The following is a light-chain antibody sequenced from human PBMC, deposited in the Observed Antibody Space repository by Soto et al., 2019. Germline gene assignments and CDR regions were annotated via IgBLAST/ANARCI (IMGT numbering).Light chain of an antibody. V-gene: IGKV3-15*01. J-gene: IGKJ5*01. CDR2: GAS. CDR3: QQYNNWTPT. Sequence: ELVMTQSPATLSVSPRARATLFCRASQSVRTNLAWYQQKPGQAHRLLIYGASTRATGIPDRFSGSGSGTEFTLTISSLQSEELGVYDCQQYNNWTPTVGQWTRLEIK. CDR1: QSVRTN.